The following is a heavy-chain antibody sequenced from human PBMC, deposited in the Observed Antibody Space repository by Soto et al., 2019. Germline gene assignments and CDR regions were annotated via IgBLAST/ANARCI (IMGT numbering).Heavy chain of an antibody. CDR1: GGSISSYY. J-gene: IGHJ3*02. CDR3: ARDHETVDAFDI. CDR2: IYYSGST. D-gene: IGHD4-17*01. Sequence: SETLSLTCTVSGGSISSYYWSWIRQPPGKGLKWIGYIYYSGSTNYNPSPKSRVTISVDTSKNQFSLKLSSVTAADTAVYYCARDHETVDAFDIWGQGTMVTVSS. V-gene: IGHV4-59*01.